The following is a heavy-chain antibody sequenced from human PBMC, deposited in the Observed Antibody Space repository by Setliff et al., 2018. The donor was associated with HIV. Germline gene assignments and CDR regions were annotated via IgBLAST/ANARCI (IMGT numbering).Heavy chain of an antibody. V-gene: IGHV1-18*01. J-gene: IGHJ4*02. CDR2: ISAYNGNT. Sequence: ASVKVSCKASGYTFSSYGISWVRQAPGQGVEWMGWISAYNGNTNYAQKLQGRVTMTTDTSTSTAYMELRSLRSDDTAVYFCARVLPYDSTGFLPYYFDNWGQGTLVTVSS. D-gene: IGHD3-22*01. CDR1: GYTFSSYG. CDR3: ARVLPYDSTGFLPYYFDN.